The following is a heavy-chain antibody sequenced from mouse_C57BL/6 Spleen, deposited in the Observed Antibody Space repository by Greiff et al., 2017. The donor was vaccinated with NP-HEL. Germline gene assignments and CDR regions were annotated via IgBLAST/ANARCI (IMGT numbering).Heavy chain of an antibody. J-gene: IGHJ1*03. V-gene: IGHV1-64*01. D-gene: IGHD1-1*01. CDR1: GYPFTRYW. Sequence: QVHVKQPGAELVKPGASVKLSCKASGYPFTRYWMHWVKQRPGQGLEWIGMIHPNSGSTNYNETFKSKATLTVDKSSSTAYMQLSSLTSEDSAVYYCARSGDGRGYFDVWGTGTTVTVSS. CDR3: ARSGDGRGYFDV. CDR2: IHPNSGST.